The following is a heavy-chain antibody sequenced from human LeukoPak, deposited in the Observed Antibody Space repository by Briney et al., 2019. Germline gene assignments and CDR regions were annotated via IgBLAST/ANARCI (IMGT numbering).Heavy chain of an antibody. Sequence: ASVKVSCKASGYTFTGYCMHWVRQAPGQGLEWMGWINPNSGGTNYAQKFQGRVTMTRDTSISTAYMELSRLRSDDTALYYCARGRKQWLVRDAFDIWGQGTMVTVSS. CDR3: ARGRKQWLVRDAFDI. CDR1: GYTFTGYC. J-gene: IGHJ3*02. CDR2: INPNSGGT. V-gene: IGHV1-2*02. D-gene: IGHD6-19*01.